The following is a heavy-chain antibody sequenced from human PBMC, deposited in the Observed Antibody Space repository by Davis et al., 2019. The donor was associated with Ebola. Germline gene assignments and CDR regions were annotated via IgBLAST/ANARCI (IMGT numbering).Heavy chain of an antibody. CDR3: ARVDSSSSVFFAFDI. CDR1: GGSFSGYY. J-gene: IGHJ3*02. D-gene: IGHD6-6*01. Sequence: SETLSLTCAVYGGSFSGYYWSWIRQPPGKGLEWIGEINHSGSTNYNPSLKSRVTMSVDTSKNQFSLKLSSVTAADTAVYYCARVDSSSSVFFAFDIWGQGTMVTVSS. V-gene: IGHV4-34*01. CDR2: INHSGST.